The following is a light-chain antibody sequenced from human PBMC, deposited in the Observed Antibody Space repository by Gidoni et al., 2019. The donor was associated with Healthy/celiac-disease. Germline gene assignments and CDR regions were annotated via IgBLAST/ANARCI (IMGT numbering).Light chain of an antibody. V-gene: IGKV3-15*01. Sequence: EIVMTQSPATLSVSPGESATLSCRASQSVSSNLAWYQQKPGQAPRLLIYGASTRATGIPARFSGSGSGTEFTLTISRLQSEDFAVYYCQQYNNWPLTFGQGTRLEIK. CDR1: QSVSSN. CDR3: QQYNNWPLT. CDR2: GAS. J-gene: IGKJ5*01.